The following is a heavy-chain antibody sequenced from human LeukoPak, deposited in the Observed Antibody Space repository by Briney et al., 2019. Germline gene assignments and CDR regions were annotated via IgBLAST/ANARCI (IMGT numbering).Heavy chain of an antibody. V-gene: IGHV4-31*03. CDR3: ARLSGGWYGGFDY. D-gene: IGHD6-19*01. CDR2: IYYSGST. CDR1: GGSISSGGYY. J-gene: IGHJ4*02. Sequence: SETLSLTCTVSGGSISSGGYYWSWIRQHPGRGLEWIGYIYYSGSTYYNPSLKSRVTISVDTSKNQFSLKLSSVTAADTAVYYCARLSGGWYGGFDYWGQGTLVTVSS.